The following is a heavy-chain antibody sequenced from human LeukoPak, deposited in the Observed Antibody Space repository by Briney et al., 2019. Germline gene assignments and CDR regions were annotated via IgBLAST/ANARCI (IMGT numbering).Heavy chain of an antibody. J-gene: IGHJ4*02. CDR2: IYHSGST. CDR1: GYSISSGYY. CDR3: ARDPPPPHGSGSYYNGDY. Sequence: SETLSLTCTVSGYSISSGYYWGWIRPPPGKGLEWIGRIYHSGSTYYNPSLKSRVTISVDTSKNQFSLKLSSVTAADTAVYHCARDPPPPHGSGSYYNGDYWGQGTLVTVSS. D-gene: IGHD3-10*01. V-gene: IGHV4-38-2*02.